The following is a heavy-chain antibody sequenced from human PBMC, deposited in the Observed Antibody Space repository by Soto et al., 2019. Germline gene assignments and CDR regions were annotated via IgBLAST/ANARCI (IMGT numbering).Heavy chain of an antibody. CDR3: AKPLGVGAVGPYYFDY. Sequence: QVQLVESGGGVVQPGRSLRLSCAASGFTFSSYGMHWVRQAPGKGLEWVAVISYDGSNKYYADSVKGRFTISRDNSKNTLYLQMNSLRAEDTAVYYCAKPLGVGAVGPYYFDYWGQGTLVTVSS. D-gene: IGHD1-26*01. CDR1: GFTFSSYG. J-gene: IGHJ4*02. CDR2: ISYDGSNK. V-gene: IGHV3-30*18.